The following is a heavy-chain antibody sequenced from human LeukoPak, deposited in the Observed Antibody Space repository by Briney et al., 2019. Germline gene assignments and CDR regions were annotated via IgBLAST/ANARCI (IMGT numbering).Heavy chain of an antibody. J-gene: IGHJ4*02. V-gene: IGHV4-4*09. CDR2: IYTSGST. Sequence: PSETLSLTCTVSGGSISSYYWSWIRQPPGKGLEWIGYIYTSGSTNYNPSLKSRVTISVDTSKNQFSLKLSSVTAADTAVYYCARQGMGSDYWGQGTLVTVSS. CDR3: ARQGMGSDY. CDR1: GGSISSYY. D-gene: IGHD6-13*01.